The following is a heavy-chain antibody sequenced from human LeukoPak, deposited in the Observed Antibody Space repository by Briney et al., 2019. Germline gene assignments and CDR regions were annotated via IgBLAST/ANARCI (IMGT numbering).Heavy chain of an antibody. Sequence: SETLSLTCAVYGGSFSGYYWSWIRQPPGKGLEWIGEINHSGSTNYNPSLKSRVTISVDTSKNQFSLKLSSVTAADTAVYYCARAQPAGGCYRGGDYWGQGTLVTVSS. CDR3: ARAQPAGGCYRGGDY. CDR2: INHSGST. J-gene: IGHJ4*02. CDR1: GGSFSGYY. V-gene: IGHV4-34*01. D-gene: IGHD1-26*01.